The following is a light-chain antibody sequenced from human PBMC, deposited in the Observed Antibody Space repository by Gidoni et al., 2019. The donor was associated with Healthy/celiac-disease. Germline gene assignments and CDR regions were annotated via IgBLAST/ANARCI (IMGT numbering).Light chain of an antibody. CDR2: GKH. CDR1: SLRSYY. Sequence: SSELTQDPAVSVALGQTVRITCQGDSLRSYYASWYQQKPGQAPVLVIYGKHNRPSGIPDRFSGSSSGNPASLTITWAQAEDEADYYCNSRDSSGNHVVFGGGTKLXV. V-gene: IGLV3-19*01. J-gene: IGLJ2*01. CDR3: NSRDSSGNHVV.